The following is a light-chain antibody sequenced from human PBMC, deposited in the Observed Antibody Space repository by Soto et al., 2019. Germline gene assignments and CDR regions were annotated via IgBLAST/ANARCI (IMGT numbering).Light chain of an antibody. CDR2: RNN. CDR1: SSNIGSNY. CDR3: AAWDDSLSVYVV. J-gene: IGLJ2*01. V-gene: IGLV1-47*01. Sequence: QPVLTQPPSASGTPGQRVTISCSGSSSNIGSNYVYWYQQLPGTAPKLLIYRNNQRPSGVPDRFSGSKSGTSASLAISGLRSEDEADYYCAAWDDSLSVYVVFGGGNKLTVL.